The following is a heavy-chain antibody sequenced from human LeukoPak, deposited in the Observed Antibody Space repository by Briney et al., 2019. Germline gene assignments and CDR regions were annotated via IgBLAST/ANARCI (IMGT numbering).Heavy chain of an antibody. CDR1: GFTFSSYA. CDR3: AKDLDIVVVVAAPWGTWFDP. D-gene: IGHD2-15*01. J-gene: IGHJ5*02. Sequence: GGSLRLSCAASGFTFSSYAMHWVRQAPGKGLEWVAVISYDGSNKYYADSVKGRFTISRDKSKNTLYLQMNSLRAEDTAVYYCAKDLDIVVVVAAPWGTWFDPWGPGNLGTVSS. CDR2: ISYDGSNK. V-gene: IGHV3-30-3*01.